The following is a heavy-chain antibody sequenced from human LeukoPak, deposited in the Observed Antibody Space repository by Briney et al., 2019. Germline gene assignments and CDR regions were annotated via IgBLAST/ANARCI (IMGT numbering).Heavy chain of an antibody. D-gene: IGHD3-22*01. Sequence: SETLSLTCTVSGGSISSSSYYWGWIRQPPGKGLEWIGSIYYSGSTYYNPSLKSRVTISVDTSKNQFSLKLSSVTAADTAVYYCARRRGSGYYLHWGQGTLVTVSS. V-gene: IGHV4-39*01. CDR3: ARRRGSGYYLH. CDR2: IYYSGST. CDR1: GGSISSSSYY. J-gene: IGHJ4*02.